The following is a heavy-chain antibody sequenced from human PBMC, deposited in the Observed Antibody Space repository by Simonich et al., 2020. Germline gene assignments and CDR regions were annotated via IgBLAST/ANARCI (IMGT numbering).Heavy chain of an antibody. J-gene: IGHJ6*02. CDR1: GYSISSGYY. D-gene: IGHD6-13*01. Sequence: QVQLQESGPGLVKPSETRSLTCAVSGYSISSGYYGGWIRQPPGKGRACIGVIYHSGRTYDTPSLKSRVTISGDTSKSQFSLKLSSVTAADTAVYYCARVGYSNYYYYGMDVWGQGTTVTVSS. V-gene: IGHV4-38-2*01. CDR2: IYHSGRT. CDR3: ARVGYSNYYYYGMDV.